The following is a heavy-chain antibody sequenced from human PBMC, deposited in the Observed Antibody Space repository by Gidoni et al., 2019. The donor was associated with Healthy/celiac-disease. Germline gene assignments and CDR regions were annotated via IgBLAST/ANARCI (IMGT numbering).Heavy chain of an antibody. CDR1: GFPFGDYA. D-gene: IGHD6-13*01. CDR2: IRSKAYGGTT. J-gene: IGHJ3*02. V-gene: IGHV3-49*04. CDR3: TRLKGGYSSSFGAFDI. Sequence: EVQLVESGGGLVQPGRSLRLSCTASGFPFGDYAMSWVRQAPGKGLELVGFIRSKAYGGTTEYAASVKGRFTISRDDSKSIAYLQMNSLKTEDTAVYYCTRLKGGYSSSFGAFDIWGQGTMVTVSS.